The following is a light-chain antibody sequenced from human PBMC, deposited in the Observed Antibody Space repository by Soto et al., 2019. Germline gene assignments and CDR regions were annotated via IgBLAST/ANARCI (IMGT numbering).Light chain of an antibody. CDR2: GAS. CDR1: QSVSSSY. V-gene: IGKV3-20*01. CDR3: QEYGSSPRT. J-gene: IGKJ1*01. Sequence: EIVLTQSPGILSLSPGERATLSCRASQSVSSSYLAWYQQKPGQAPRLLIYGASSRATGIPDRFSGSGSGTDFTLTISRLEPEDGAVYYCQEYGSSPRTFGQGTKVDIK.